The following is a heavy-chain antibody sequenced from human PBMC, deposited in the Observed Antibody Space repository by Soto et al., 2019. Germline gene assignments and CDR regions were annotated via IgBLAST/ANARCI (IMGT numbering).Heavy chain of an antibody. D-gene: IGHD2-15*01. CDR1: GFTFSSYS. CDR2: ISSSSSYI. Sequence: GGSLRLSCAASGFTFSSYSMNWVRQAPGKGLKWVSSISSSSSYIYYADSVKGRFTISRDNAKNSLYLQMNSLRAAATAVYYCARDSSCSGGSCSTYWFDPWGQGTLVTVSS. CDR3: ARDSSCSGGSCSTYWFDP. V-gene: IGHV3-21*01. J-gene: IGHJ5*02.